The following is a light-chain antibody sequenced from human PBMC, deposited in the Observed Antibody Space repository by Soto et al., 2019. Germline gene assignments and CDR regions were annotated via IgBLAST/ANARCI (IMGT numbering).Light chain of an antibody. CDR3: CSYAGSFVV. CDR2: DVS. Sequence: QSALTQPRSVSGSPGQSVTISCTGTSSDVGGYNYVSWYQQHPGKAPKLMIYDVSKRPSGVPDRFSGPKSGNTASLIISGLQAEDEADYYCCSYAGSFVVFGGGTKLTVL. CDR1: SSDVGGYNY. V-gene: IGLV2-11*01. J-gene: IGLJ2*01.